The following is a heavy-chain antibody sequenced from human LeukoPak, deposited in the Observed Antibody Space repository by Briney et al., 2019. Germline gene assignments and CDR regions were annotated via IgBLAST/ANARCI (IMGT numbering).Heavy chain of an antibody. CDR1: VCSISSYY. CDR3: ARARVVAAFLRDAFDI. V-gene: IGHV4-59*01. D-gene: IGHD2-15*01. J-gene: IGHJ3*02. CDR2: IYYSRST. Sequence: SGTLSLTCTVSVCSISSYYWSWIRQPPGKGLEWVGYIYYSRSTNYNPSLKSRVTISVDTSKNQFSLKLSSVTAADTAVYYCARARVVAAFLRDAFDIWGQGTMVTVSS.